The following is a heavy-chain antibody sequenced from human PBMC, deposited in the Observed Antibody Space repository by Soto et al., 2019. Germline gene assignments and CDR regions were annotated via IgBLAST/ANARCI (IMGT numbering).Heavy chain of an antibody. V-gene: IGHV3-30*18. CDR1: GFTFSSYG. J-gene: IGHJ4*02. CDR2: ISYDGSNK. D-gene: IGHD6-19*01. Sequence: QVQLVESGGGVVQPGRSLRLSCAASGFTFSSYGMHWVRQAPGKGLEWVAVISYDGSNKYYADSVKGRFTISRDNSKNTLYLQMNSLRAEDTAVYYCAKDLTAYIAVAETIDYWGQGTLVTVSS. CDR3: AKDLTAYIAVAETIDY.